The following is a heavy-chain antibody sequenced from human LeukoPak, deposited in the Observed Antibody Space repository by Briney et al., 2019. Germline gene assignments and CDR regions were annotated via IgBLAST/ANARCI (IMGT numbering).Heavy chain of an antibody. J-gene: IGHJ4*02. CDR1: GGSISSYY. D-gene: IGHD6-13*01. CDR3: ARDVGSSSWLAPKHTHYFDY. Sequence: SDTLSLTGTVSGGSISSYYWSWIRQPPGKGLEWIGYIYYSGSTNYNPSLKSRVTISVDTSKNQFSLKLSSVTAADTAVYYCARDVGSSSWLAPKHTHYFDYWGQGTLVTVSS. CDR2: IYYSGST. V-gene: IGHV4-59*01.